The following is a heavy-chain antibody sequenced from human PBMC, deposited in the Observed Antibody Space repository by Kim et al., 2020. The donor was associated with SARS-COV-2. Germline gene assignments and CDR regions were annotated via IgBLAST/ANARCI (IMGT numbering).Heavy chain of an antibody. Sequence: SETLSLTCTVSDGSISSRGYYWGWIRQPPGKGLEWIGSVYYTGKTYYTPSLKSRLTITVDTSKNQFFLKLNFVTAADTDVYYCARHFRGTSRQLLGLYEFDYWGQGILVTVSS. CDR1: DGSISSRGYY. CDR3: ARHFRGTSRQLLGLYEFDY. CDR2: VYYTGKT. V-gene: IGHV4-39*01. D-gene: IGHD2-2*02. J-gene: IGHJ4*02.